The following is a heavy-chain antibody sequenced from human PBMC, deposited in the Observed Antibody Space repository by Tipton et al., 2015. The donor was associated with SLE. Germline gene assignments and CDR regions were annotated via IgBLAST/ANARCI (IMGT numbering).Heavy chain of an antibody. CDR1: GGSFSDHY. Sequence: TLSLTCAVYGGSFSDHYWSWIRQPPGKGLEWIGEINYNGNINYNPSLKSRLIMSLATSKNQFSLNLSSVTAADTAIYYCARRGTYTSSSGGWFDPWGQGTLVTVSS. D-gene: IGHD6-6*01. V-gene: IGHV4-34*01. J-gene: IGHJ5*02. CDR2: INYNGNI. CDR3: ARRGTYTSSSGGWFDP.